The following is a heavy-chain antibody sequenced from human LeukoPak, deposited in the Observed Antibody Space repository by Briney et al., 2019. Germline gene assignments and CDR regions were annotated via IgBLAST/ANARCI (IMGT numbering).Heavy chain of an antibody. J-gene: IGHJ4*02. Sequence: SETLSLTCTVSGGSISSYYLSWIRQPAGKELEWIGRIYTTGSTNYSPSLKSRVTISADTSKNQFSLKLSSVTAADTAVYYCARDNPFKYDYVNWGQGTLVTVSS. V-gene: IGHV4-4*07. D-gene: IGHD3-16*01. CDR1: GGSISSYY. CDR2: IYTTGST. CDR3: ARDNPFKYDYVN.